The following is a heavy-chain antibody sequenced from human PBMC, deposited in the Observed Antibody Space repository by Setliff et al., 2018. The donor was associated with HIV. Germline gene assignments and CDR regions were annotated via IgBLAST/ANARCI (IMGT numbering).Heavy chain of an antibody. Sequence: ASVKVSCKASGYTFTSVYMHWVRQAPGEGLEWMGLINPSGGRTTYAQNFQGRVTMTRDTSTNTVYMELSSLRSEDTAVCYCARERLGRSGFEYLQHWGQGTLVTVSS. CDR2: INPSGGRT. CDR1: GYTFTSVY. CDR3: ARERLGRSGFEYLQH. J-gene: IGHJ1*01. D-gene: IGHD3-22*01. V-gene: IGHV1-46*01.